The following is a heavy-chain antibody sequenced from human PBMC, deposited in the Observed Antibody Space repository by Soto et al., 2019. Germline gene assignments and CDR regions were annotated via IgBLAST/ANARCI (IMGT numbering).Heavy chain of an antibody. D-gene: IGHD2-15*01. CDR2: INHSGST. V-gene: IGHV4-34*01. CDR1: GGSFSGYY. CDR3: AREVAGGHWFDP. Sequence: SETLSLTCAVYGGSFSGYYWSWIRQPPGKGLEWIGEINHSGSTNYNPSLKSRVTISVDTSKNQFSLKLSSVTAADTAVYYCAREVAGGHWFDPWGQGTLVTSPQ. J-gene: IGHJ5*02.